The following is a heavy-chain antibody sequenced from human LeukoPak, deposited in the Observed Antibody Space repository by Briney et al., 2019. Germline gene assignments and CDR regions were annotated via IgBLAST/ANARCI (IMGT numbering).Heavy chain of an antibody. Sequence: PSGGSLRLSCAASGFTFSDYWMSGVRQAPGKGLEWVANIQQDGSEKYYVDSVKGRFTISRDNAKKSLFLQVSSLRGEDTAVYYCARDRGFSYGIDFWGQGTLVTVSS. J-gene: IGHJ4*02. D-gene: IGHD5-18*01. V-gene: IGHV3-7*04. CDR1: GFTFSDYW. CDR2: IQQDGSEK. CDR3: ARDRGFSYGIDF.